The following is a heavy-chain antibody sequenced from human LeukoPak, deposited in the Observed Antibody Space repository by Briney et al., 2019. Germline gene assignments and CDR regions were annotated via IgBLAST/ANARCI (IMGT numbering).Heavy chain of an antibody. V-gene: IGHV4-34*01. D-gene: IGHD3-16*02. CDR2: INHSGST. J-gene: IGHJ4*02. Sequence: PSETLSLTCAVYGGSFSGYYWSWIRQPPGKGLEWIGVINHSGSTNYNPSLKSRVTISVDTSKNQFSLKLSSVTAADTAVYYCARGYVWGSYRSYYFDYWGQGTLVTVSS. CDR1: GGSFSGYY. CDR3: ARGYVWGSYRSYYFDY.